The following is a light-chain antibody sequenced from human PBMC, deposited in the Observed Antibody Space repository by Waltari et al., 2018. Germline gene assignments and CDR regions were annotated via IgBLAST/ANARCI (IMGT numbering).Light chain of an antibody. CDR1: SSDVGGYNY. V-gene: IGLV2-8*01. J-gene: IGLJ2*01. CDR2: EVS. CDR3: SSYAGSNNWV. Sequence: QSALTQPPSASGSPGQSVTISCTGTSSDVGGYNYVSWYQQHPGKAPKLMMYEVSKRPSGVPDRVSGSKSGNTASLTVSGLEAEDEADYCCSSYAGSNNWVFGGGTKLTVL.